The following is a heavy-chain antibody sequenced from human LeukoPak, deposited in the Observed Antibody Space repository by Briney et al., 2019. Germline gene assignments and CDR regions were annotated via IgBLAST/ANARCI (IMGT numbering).Heavy chain of an antibody. D-gene: IGHD2-2*01. Sequence: SETLSLTCAVSGYSISSGYYWGWIRQPPGKGLEWIGSIYLSGSTYYNPSLKSRVTISVDTSKNQFSLQLSSVTAADTAVYYCARVKVPAAPNDAFDIWGQGTMVTVSS. CDR2: IYLSGST. J-gene: IGHJ3*02. CDR3: ARVKVPAAPNDAFDI. V-gene: IGHV4-38-2*01. CDR1: GYSISSGYY.